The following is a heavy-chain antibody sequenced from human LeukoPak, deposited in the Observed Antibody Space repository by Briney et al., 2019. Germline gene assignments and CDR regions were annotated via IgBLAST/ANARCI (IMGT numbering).Heavy chain of an antibody. CDR3: ARDFIAAAGD. V-gene: IGHV3-23*01. J-gene: IGHJ4*02. CDR2: ISGCGGST. D-gene: IGHD6-13*01. Sequence: PGGSLRLSCAASGFTFSSYAMSWVRQAPGKGLEWVSAISGCGGSTYYADSEKGRFTISRDNAKNSLYLQMNSLRAEDTAVYYCARDFIAAAGDWGQGTLVTVSS. CDR1: GFTFSSYA.